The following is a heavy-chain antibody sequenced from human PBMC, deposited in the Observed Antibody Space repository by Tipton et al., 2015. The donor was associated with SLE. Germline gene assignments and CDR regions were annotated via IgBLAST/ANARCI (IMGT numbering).Heavy chain of an antibody. CDR1: GFTFSDAW. Sequence: LRLSCTASGFTFSDAWMTWVRQAPGKGLEWLGTIYHSGTTYYNPSLKSRLTLSIDTSKNQFSLKLSSVTAADTAVYYCVRLELPATKADYWGPGTLVTVSS. V-gene: IGHV4-38-2*02. CDR2: IYHSGTT. CDR3: VRLELPATKADY. D-gene: IGHD5-24*01. J-gene: IGHJ4*02.